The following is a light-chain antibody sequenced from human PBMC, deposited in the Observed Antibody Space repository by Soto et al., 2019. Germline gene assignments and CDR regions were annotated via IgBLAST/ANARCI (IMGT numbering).Light chain of an antibody. J-gene: IGLJ1*01. V-gene: IGLV2-18*01. CDR3: SLYTTDRTYV. Sequence: QSVLTQPPSVSGSPGQSVTSSCAGTSSDFSTYNRVSWYQRPPGTGPKLIIYEVNNRPSGVPDRFSGSKSGNTASLTISGVHAENDAEYYCSLYTTDRTYVFGTGNKVTDL. CDR1: SSDFSTYNR. CDR2: EVN.